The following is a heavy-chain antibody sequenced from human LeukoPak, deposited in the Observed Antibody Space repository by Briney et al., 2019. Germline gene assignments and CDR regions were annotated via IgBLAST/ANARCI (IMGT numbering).Heavy chain of an antibody. Sequence: GGSLPLSRAASGFTFSNYAMSWVRQAPGKGLEWVSTISASGGSTDYADSVKGRFTISRDNSKNTLFLQMNSLRAEDTAVHYCAKGDSSSTMYYFDYWGQGTLVTVSS. D-gene: IGHD6-6*01. CDR3: AKGDSSSTMYYFDY. J-gene: IGHJ4*02. CDR2: ISASGGST. V-gene: IGHV3-23*01. CDR1: GFTFSNYA.